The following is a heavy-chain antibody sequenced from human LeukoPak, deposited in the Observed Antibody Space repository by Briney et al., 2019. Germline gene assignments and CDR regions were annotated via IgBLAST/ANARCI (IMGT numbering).Heavy chain of an antibody. V-gene: IGHV7-4-1*02. D-gene: IGHD3-3*01. CDR3: ARDDFAVAANFQH. CDR2: INTNTGNP. J-gene: IGHJ1*01. Sequence: ASVKVSCKASGYTFTSYFMDRVRQAPGQGLEWMGWINTNTGNPTYAQGFTGRFVFSLDTSVSAAYLQINSLKAEDTAFYYCARDDFAVAANFQHWGQGTLVTVSS. CDR1: GYTFTSYF.